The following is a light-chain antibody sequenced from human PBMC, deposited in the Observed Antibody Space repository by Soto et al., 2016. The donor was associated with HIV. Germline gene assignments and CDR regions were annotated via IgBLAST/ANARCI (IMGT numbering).Light chain of an antibody. V-gene: IGKV1-12*01. CDR3: QQANTFPPP. CDR1: QDISSW. J-gene: IGKJ4*01. CDR2: GAS. Sequence: DIQMTQSPSSVSASVGDRITITCRASQDISSWLAWYQQKPGKAPKLLIYGASTLHTGVPSRLSGSGSGTDFTLTISSLQPEDFATYYCQQANTFPPPFGGGTKVEIK.